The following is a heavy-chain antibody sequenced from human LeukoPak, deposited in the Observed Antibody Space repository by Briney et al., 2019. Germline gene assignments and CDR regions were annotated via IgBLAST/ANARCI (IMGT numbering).Heavy chain of an antibody. V-gene: IGHV3-7*01. J-gene: IGHJ4*02. D-gene: IGHD2-2*01. CDR2: ISPDGGAA. Sequence: GGSLRLSREASGFTFNTHWMNWVRHAPGKGLEWMGNISPDGGAADSVDSVKGRFTTSRDNAKNSVYLQMNNVRAEDTGFYYCSGRSGFSSNYWGQGILVTVSS. CDR3: SGRSGFSSNY. CDR1: GFTFNTHW.